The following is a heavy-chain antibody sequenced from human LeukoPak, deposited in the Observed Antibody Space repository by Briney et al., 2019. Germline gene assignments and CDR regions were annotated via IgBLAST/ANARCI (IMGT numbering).Heavy chain of an antibody. V-gene: IGHV3-23*01. CDR1: GFTFSRCA. D-gene: IGHD3-10*01. CDR2: ITGAGGIT. Sequence: QPGGSLRLSCAASGFTFSRCALSWVRHSPGKGLEWVSAITGAGGITYYTDSVRGRFTISRDTSKNTLYLQMNSLRADDTAVYYCAKRFPCESGSYSVMDVWGQGTTVTVSS. J-gene: IGHJ6*02. CDR3: AKRFPCESGSYSVMDV.